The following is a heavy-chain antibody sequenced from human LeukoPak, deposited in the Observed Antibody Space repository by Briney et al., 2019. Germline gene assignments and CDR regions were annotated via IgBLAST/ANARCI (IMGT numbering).Heavy chain of an antibody. D-gene: IGHD5-24*01. V-gene: IGHV3-53*01. J-gene: IGHJ5*02. CDR1: GFTVNNNY. CDR3: ARVQRSSNWFDP. CDR2: IYGGGST. Sequence: PGRSLRLSCAASGFTVNNNYVSWVRQAPGKGLEWVSVIYGGGSTYYADSVKGRFTISRDNSKNTVYLQMNSLRAEDAAVYYCARVQRSSNWFDPWGQGTLVTVSS.